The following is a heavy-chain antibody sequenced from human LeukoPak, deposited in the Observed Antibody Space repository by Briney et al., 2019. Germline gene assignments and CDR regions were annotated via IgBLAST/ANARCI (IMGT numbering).Heavy chain of an antibody. CDR3: ARGRYYYDSSGYYLDAFDI. V-gene: IGHV1-18*01. D-gene: IGHD3-22*01. Sequence: ASVKVSCKASGYTFTSYGISWVRQAPGQGLEWMGWISAYNGNTNYAQKLQGRVTMTTDTSTSTAYMELRSLGSDDTAVYYCARGRYYYDSSGYYLDAFDIWGQGTMVTVSS. J-gene: IGHJ3*02. CDR2: ISAYNGNT. CDR1: GYTFTSYG.